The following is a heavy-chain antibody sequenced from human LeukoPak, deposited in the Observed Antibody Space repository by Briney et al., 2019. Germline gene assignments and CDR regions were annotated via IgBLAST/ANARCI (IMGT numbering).Heavy chain of an antibody. J-gene: IGHJ6*03. Sequence: GGSLRLPCAASGFTFNKAWMSWVRQAPGKGLEWVGRIKSKTDGGTTDYAAPVKGRFTISRDDSKNTLYLQMNSLKTEDTAVYYCTTDVAAAGNYYYYSMDVWGKGTTVTVSS. CDR3: TTDVAAAGNYYYYSMDV. V-gene: IGHV3-15*01. CDR2: IKSKTDGGTT. CDR1: GFTFNKAW. D-gene: IGHD6-13*01.